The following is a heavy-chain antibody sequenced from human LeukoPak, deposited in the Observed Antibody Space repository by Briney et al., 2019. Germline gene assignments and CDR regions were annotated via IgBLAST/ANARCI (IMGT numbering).Heavy chain of an antibody. Sequence: PSQTLSLTCTVSGGSISSGSYYWSWIRQPAGKGLEWIGRIYTSGSTNYNPSLKSRVTISVDTSKNQFSLKLSSVTAADTAVYYCARDSVSYYGVDYWGQGTLVTVSS. D-gene: IGHD1-26*01. V-gene: IGHV4-61*02. CDR1: GGSISSGSYY. CDR3: ARDSVSYYGVDY. CDR2: IYTSGST. J-gene: IGHJ4*02.